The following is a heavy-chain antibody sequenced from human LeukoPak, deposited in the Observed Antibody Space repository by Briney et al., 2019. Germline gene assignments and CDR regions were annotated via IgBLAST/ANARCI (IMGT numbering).Heavy chain of an antibody. CDR1: GYNFISYA. J-gene: IGHJ4*02. Sequence: ASVKVSCKTSGYNFISYAIQWVRQAPGQRLGWMGYINAGDGSTKYSQKFQGRVSITRDTSANTVYMELSSLRSEDTAIYYCARDKSGDVRVDFDYWGQGTLVTVSS. V-gene: IGHV1-3*01. D-gene: IGHD1-26*01. CDR2: INAGDGST. CDR3: ARDKSGDVRVDFDY.